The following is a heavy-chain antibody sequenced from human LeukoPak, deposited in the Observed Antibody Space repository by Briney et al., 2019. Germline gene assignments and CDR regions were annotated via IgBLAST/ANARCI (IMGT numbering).Heavy chain of an antibody. J-gene: IGHJ3*02. Sequence: ASVKLSCKASGYTFTSYYMHLMRQAPGPGLEWMGIINLRGGSTSYAQKFQSKVTMTRDMSTSTVYIELSSLRSEDTAVYYCARDGGSTGDAFDIWGQGTMVTVSS. D-gene: IGHD3-16*01. V-gene: IGHV1-46*01. CDR2: INLRGGST. CDR1: GYTFTSYY. CDR3: ARDGGSTGDAFDI.